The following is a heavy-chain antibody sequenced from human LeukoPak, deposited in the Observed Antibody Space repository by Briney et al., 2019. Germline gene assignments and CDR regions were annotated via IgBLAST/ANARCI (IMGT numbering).Heavy chain of an antibody. D-gene: IGHD2-2*01. J-gene: IGHJ4*02. CDR1: GGSVSSHY. Sequence: SETLSLTCTVSGGSVSSHYWSWIRQPPGKGLEWIGYIYYSGSTNYNPSLKSRVTISVDTSKNQFSLKLSSVTAADTAVYYCARGPGGVVVPAAISRDRKYYFDYWGQGTLVTVSS. CDR3: ARGPGGVVVPAAISRDRKYYFDY. V-gene: IGHV4-59*02. CDR2: IYYSGST.